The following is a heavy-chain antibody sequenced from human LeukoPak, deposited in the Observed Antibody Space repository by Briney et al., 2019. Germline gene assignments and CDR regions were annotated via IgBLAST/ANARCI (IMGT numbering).Heavy chain of an antibody. CDR3: CTTYYYDSSDSYYFDF. CDR1: GFTFSTYW. J-gene: IGHJ4*02. V-gene: IGHV3-49*04. Sequence: GGSLRLSCAASGFTFSTYWMSWVRQAPGKGLEWVGLIRSRAYGGATDYAASVKGRFTISRDDSKSIAYLQMSSLNTEDTAVYYCCTTYYYDSSDSYYFDFRGQGTQVTVSS. D-gene: IGHD3-22*01. CDR2: IRSRAYGGAT.